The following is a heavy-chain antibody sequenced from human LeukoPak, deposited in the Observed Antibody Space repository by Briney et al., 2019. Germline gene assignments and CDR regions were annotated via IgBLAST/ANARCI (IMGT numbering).Heavy chain of an antibody. J-gene: IGHJ4*02. CDR1: GFTFDDYA. CDR3: AKVLGGHTAPDY. D-gene: IGHD5-18*01. V-gene: IGHV3-9*01. Sequence: GRSLRLSCAASGFTFDDYAMHWVRQAPGKGLEWVSGISWNSGSIGYADSVKGRFTISRDNAKNSLYLQMNSLRAEDTALYYCAKVLGGHTAPDYWGQGTLVTVSS. CDR2: ISWNSGSI.